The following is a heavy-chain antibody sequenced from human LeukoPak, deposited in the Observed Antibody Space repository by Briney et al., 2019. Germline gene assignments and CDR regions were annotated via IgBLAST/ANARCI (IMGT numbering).Heavy chain of an antibody. J-gene: IGHJ4*02. V-gene: IGHV4-34*01. CDR3: ARPRYGSGSLDS. D-gene: IGHD3-10*01. CDR2: INHSGST. Sequence: PSETLSLTCAVYGESFSGHYWTWIRQPPGRGLEWIGEINHSGSTTSNPSLNNRVTISVDTSKNQFSLKLTSVTAADTAVYYCARPRYGSGSLDSWGQGTQVTVPS. CDR1: GESFSGHY.